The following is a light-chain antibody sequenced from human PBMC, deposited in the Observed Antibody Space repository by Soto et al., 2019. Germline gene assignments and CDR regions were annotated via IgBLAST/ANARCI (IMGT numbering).Light chain of an antibody. CDR2: AAS. J-gene: IGKJ1*01. CDR1: QAISSY. Sequence: AIRMTQSPSSFSASTGDRVTITCRASQAISSYLAWYQQKPGKAPKRLIYAASTLQSGVPSRFSGSGSGTDITLTISCLQSEDFATYYCQQYYNNPQTFGQGTKVAIK. V-gene: IGKV1-8*01. CDR3: QQYYNNPQT.